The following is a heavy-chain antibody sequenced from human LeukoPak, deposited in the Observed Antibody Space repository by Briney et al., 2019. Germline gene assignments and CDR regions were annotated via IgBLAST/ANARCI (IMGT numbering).Heavy chain of an antibody. J-gene: IGHJ4*02. CDR1: GYTFTSYY. D-gene: IGHD1-26*01. V-gene: IGHV1-46*01. CDR2: NNPSGGST. CDR3: ARDPRIVGPGDY. Sequence: ASVKVSCKASGYTFTSYYMHWVRQAPGQGLEWMGINNPSGGSTSYAQKFQGRVTMTRDTSTSTVYMELSSLRSEDTAVYYCARDPRIVGPGDYWGQGTLVTVSS.